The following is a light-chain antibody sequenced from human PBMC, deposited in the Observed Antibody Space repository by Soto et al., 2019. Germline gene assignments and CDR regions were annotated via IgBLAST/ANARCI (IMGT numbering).Light chain of an antibody. J-gene: IGKJ3*01. CDR1: ETVSSVY. Sequence: EIVLTQSPGTLSLSPGERATLSCRASETVSSVYLAWYQQKPGQAPRLLIYGASSRATGIPDRFTGSGSGTLFTLSISRLEPEEFSLYYCQQYGRSPFTFGPGNKVDSK. V-gene: IGKV3-20*01. CDR3: QQYGRSPFT. CDR2: GAS.